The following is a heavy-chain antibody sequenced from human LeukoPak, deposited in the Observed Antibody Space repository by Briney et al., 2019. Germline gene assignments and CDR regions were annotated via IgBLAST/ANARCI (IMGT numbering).Heavy chain of an antibody. J-gene: IGHJ4*02. CDR2: LISIFDPQ. Sequence: ASVKVSCKASGATFKIDALSCVRQAPGQGLHCMRNLISIFDPQNHAQKFQGRGTIITDKSTSTAHKDLSSLRSEDTALYYCSTDLFTLLVVWVDVDCWGQGSPVTVPS. CDR1: GATFKIDA. CDR3: STDLFTLLVVWVDVDC. V-gene: IGHV1-69*05. D-gene: IGHD2-8*02.